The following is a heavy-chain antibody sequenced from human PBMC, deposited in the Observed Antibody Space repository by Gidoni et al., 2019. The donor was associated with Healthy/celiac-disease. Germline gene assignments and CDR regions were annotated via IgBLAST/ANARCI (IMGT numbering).Heavy chain of an antibody. Sequence: QVQLVESGGGVVQPGRSLRLSCAASGFTFSSYGMHWVRQAPGKGLEWVAVISYDGSNKYYADSVKGRFTISRDNSKNTLYLQMNSLRAEDTAVYYCAKDSLELAYWGQGTLVTVSS. V-gene: IGHV3-30*18. CDR1: GFTFSSYG. CDR2: ISYDGSNK. CDR3: AKDSLELAY. J-gene: IGHJ4*02. D-gene: IGHD1-26*01.